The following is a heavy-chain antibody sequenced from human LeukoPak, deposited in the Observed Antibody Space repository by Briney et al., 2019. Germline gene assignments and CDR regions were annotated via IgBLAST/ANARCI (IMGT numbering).Heavy chain of an antibody. D-gene: IGHD3-22*01. CDR2: IYYSGST. Sequence: PSETLSLTCTVSGGSISSYYWSWIRQPPGKGLEWIGYIYYSGSTNYNPSLKSRVTISVDTSKNQFSLKLSSVTAADTAVYYCAGDSSGYLNSLGYWGQGTLVTVPS. V-gene: IGHV4-59*01. CDR1: GGSISSYY. CDR3: AGDSSGYLNSLGY. J-gene: IGHJ4*02.